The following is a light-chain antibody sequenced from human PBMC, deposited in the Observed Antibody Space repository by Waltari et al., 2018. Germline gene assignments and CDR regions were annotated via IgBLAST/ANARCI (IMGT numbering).Light chain of an antibody. CDR1: QTISNY. J-gene: IGKJ2*01. Sequence: EIVLTQSPGTLSLSPGARAPLSCRASQTISNYLAWYQQKPGQAPRHLIYDASSRAIGIPDRFSGSGSGTDFTLTISRLEPEDFAMYYCQQYGSSPTFGQGTKLEIK. CDR2: DAS. CDR3: QQYGSSPT. V-gene: IGKV3-20*01.